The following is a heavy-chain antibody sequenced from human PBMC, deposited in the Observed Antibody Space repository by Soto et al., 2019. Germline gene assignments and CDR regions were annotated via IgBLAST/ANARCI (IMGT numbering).Heavy chain of an antibody. D-gene: IGHD2-2*01. CDR1: GFTFSSYG. J-gene: IGHJ6*03. CDR2: IWYDGSNK. Sequence: GGSLRLSCAASGFTFSSYGMHWVRQAPGKGLEWVAVIWYDGSNKYYADSVKGRFTISRDNSKNTLYLQMNSLRAEDTAVYYCARDQGVPAAIQYYYYYMDVWGKGTTVTVSS. CDR3: ARDQGVPAAIQYYYYYMDV. V-gene: IGHV3-33*01.